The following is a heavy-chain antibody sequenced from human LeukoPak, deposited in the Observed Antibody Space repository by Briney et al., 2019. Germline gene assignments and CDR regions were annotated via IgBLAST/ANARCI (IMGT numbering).Heavy chain of an antibody. CDR2: IWYDGSNK. J-gene: IGHJ4*02. V-gene: IGHV3-33*01. CDR3: ARGRHTTVVIEKGYYFDY. D-gene: IGHD4-23*01. Sequence: GGSLRLSCAASGFTFSSYGMHWVRQASGKGLEWVAVIWYDGSNKYYADSVKGRFTISRDNSKNTLYLQMNSLRAEDTAVYYCARGRHTTVVIEKGYYFDYWGQGTLVTVSS. CDR1: GFTFSSYG.